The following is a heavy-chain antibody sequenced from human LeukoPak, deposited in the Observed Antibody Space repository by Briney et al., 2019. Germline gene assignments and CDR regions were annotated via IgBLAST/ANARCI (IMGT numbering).Heavy chain of an antibody. J-gene: IGHJ4*02. CDR1: GFTFSSYW. V-gene: IGHV3-7*03. CDR3: ARDLTGGFDY. CDR2: IKQDGSEK. D-gene: IGHD4/OR15-4a*01. Sequence: GGSLRLSCAASGFTFSSYWMSWVRQAPGKGLEWVANIKQDGSEKHFVDSVKGRFTISRGNAKNSLYLQMNSLRADDTAIYYCARDLTGGFDYWGQGTLVTVSS.